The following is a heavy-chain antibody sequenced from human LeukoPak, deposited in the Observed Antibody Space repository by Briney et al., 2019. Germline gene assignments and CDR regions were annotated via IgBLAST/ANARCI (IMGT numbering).Heavy chain of an antibody. J-gene: IGHJ3*02. V-gene: IGHV3-33*01. CDR3: ARGRGSGWYDAFDI. Sequence: GRSLRLSCAASGFTFSSHGMHWARQAPGKGLEWVAVIWYDGSNKFYADSVRGRFTISRDNSKNTLYVQMNSLRAEDTAVYYCARGRGSGWYDAFDIWGQGTMVTVSS. CDR1: GFTFSSHG. CDR2: IWYDGSNK. D-gene: IGHD6-19*01.